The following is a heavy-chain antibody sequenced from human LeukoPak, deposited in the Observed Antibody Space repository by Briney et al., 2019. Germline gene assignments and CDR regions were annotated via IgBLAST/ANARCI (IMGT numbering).Heavy chain of an antibody. CDR2: IGGRGYST. J-gene: IGHJ4*02. Sequence: GGSLRLSCAASGFTFSTYGMTWVRQAPGKGLEWVSAIGGRGYSTYYADSVKGRFAISRDNSKNTLYLQMNSLRAEDTAVYYCARTGPYYFVYWGQGTLVTVSS. D-gene: IGHD1-1*01. CDR3: ARTGPYYFVY. CDR1: GFTFSTYG. V-gene: IGHV3-23*01.